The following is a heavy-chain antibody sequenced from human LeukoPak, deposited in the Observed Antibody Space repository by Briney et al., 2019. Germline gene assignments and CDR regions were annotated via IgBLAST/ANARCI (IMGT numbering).Heavy chain of an antibody. D-gene: IGHD5-12*01. CDR1: GGSINNYY. CDR2: ISYSGST. Sequence: SETLSLTCTVSGGSINNYYWIWIRQPPGKGLEWIGHISYSGSTSYNPSLKSRVTISVDTSKNQFSLEVNSVTPEDTAVYYCARDPRSGYDDVMFDYWGQGTLVTVSS. CDR3: ARDPRSGYDDVMFDY. V-gene: IGHV4-59*12. J-gene: IGHJ4*02.